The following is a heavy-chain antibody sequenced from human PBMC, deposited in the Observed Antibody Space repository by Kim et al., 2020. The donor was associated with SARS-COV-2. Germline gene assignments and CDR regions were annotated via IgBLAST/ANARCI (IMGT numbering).Heavy chain of an antibody. CDR2: IYPGDSDT. V-gene: IGHV5-51*01. CDR3: ARGSGSSSWYDNWFDP. CDR1: GYSFTSYW. J-gene: IGHJ5*02. D-gene: IGHD6-13*01. Sequence: GESLKISCKGSGYSFTSYWIGRVRQMPGKGLEWMGIIYPGDSDTRYSPSFQGQVTISADKSISTAYLQWSSLKASDTAMYYCARGSGSSSWYDNWFDPWGQGTLVTVSS.